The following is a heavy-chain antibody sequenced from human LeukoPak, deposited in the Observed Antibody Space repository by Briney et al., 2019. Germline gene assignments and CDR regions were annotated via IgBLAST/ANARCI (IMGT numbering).Heavy chain of an antibody. Sequence: GASVKVSCKASGYTFTSYGISWVRQAPGQGLEWMGWISAYNGNTNCVQKLQGRVTMTTDTSTSTAYMELRSLRSDDTAVYYCARDPVPGDYVLSDLWGWFDPWGQGTLVTVSS. CDR3: ARDPVPGDYVLSDLWGWFDP. CDR1: GYTFTSYG. CDR2: ISAYNGNT. V-gene: IGHV1-18*04. D-gene: IGHD4-17*01. J-gene: IGHJ5*02.